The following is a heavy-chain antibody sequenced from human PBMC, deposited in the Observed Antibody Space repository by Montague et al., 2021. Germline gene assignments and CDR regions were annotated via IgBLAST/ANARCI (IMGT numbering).Heavy chain of an antibody. J-gene: IGHJ4*02. CDR1: GFTFSSRA. CDR3: AKSLYASGGWGYYFDL. V-gene: IGHV3-23*01. D-gene: IGHD2/OR15-2a*01. CDR2: ISGKSNNT. Sequence: SLRLSCAASGFTFSSRAMSWVRQAPGKGLEWVSSISGKSNNTYYIDSLKGRFTISRDNSKNTLFLQMNSLRAEDTAVYYCAKSLYASGGWGYYFDLWGRGTLVTVSS.